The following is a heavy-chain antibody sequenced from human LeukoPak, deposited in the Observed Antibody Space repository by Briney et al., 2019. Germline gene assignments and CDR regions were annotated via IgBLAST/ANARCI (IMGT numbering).Heavy chain of an antibody. CDR1: GFTFSSYA. D-gene: IGHD6-19*01. CDR2: ISGSGGST. Sequence: GRSLRLSCAASGFTFSSYAMSWVRQAPGKGLEWVSAISGSGGSTYYADSVKGRFTISRDNSKNTLYLQMNSLRAEDTAVYYCAKVYSSGWYQAFDYWGQGTLVTVSS. CDR3: AKVYSSGWYQAFDY. V-gene: IGHV3-23*01. J-gene: IGHJ4*02.